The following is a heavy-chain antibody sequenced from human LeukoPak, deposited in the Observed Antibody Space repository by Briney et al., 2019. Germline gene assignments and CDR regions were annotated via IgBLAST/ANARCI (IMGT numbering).Heavy chain of an antibody. CDR2: ISNDGSNK. D-gene: IGHD3-10*01. V-gene: IGHV3-30*18. J-gene: IGHJ6*04. CDR3: AKSRESDYYYGMDV. Sequence: PGRSLRLSCAASAFTFSTYGMHWVRQAPGKGLEWVAVISNDGSNKYYADSVKGRFTISRDNSKNTLYLQMNSLRAEDTAVYYCAKSRESDYYYGMDVWGKGTTVTVSS. CDR1: AFTFSTYG.